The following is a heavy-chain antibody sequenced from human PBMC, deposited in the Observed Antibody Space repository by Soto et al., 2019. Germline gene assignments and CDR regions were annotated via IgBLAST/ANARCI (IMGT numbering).Heavy chain of an antibody. CDR3: AKIPKAALGRGWRFDF. J-gene: IGHJ4*02. D-gene: IGHD6-13*01. Sequence: PGGSLRLSCEASGLPFSSSAMSWVRQAPGKGLEWVSAISASGGSTSYADSVQGRFTIARDNSKNTLYLQMNSLRVEDTAVYYCAKIPKAALGRGWRFDFWGLGTLVTVSS. V-gene: IGHV3-23*01. CDR2: ISASGGST. CDR1: GLPFSSSA.